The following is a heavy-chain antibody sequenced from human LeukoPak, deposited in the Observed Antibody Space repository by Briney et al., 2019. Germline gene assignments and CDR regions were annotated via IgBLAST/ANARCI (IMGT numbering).Heavy chain of an antibody. Sequence: PSETLSLICAVSGYSISSGYYWGWIRQPPGKGLEWIGSIYHSGSTYYNPSLKSRVTISVDTSKNQFSLKLSSVTAADTAVYYCARRQARDFWSGYPDSNWFDPWGQGTLVTVSS. CDR1: GYSISSGYY. CDR2: IYHSGST. V-gene: IGHV4-38-2*01. J-gene: IGHJ5*02. CDR3: ARRQARDFWSGYPDSNWFDP. D-gene: IGHD3-3*01.